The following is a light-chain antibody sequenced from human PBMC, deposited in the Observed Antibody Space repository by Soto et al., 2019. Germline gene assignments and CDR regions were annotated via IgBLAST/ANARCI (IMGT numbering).Light chain of an antibody. CDR3: VAWDDSLNGYVV. CDR2: SNN. J-gene: IGLJ2*01. CDR1: SSNIGSNT. V-gene: IGLV1-44*01. Sequence: QSALTQPPSASGTPGQRVTISCSGNSSNIGSNTVNWYQQLPGTASKLVIYSNNQRPSGVPDRFSGSKSGTSASLAISGLQSEDEADYYCVAWDDSLNGYVVFGGGTKVTVL.